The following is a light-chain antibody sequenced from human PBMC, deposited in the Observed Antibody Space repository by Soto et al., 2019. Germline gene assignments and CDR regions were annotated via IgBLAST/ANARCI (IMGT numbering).Light chain of an antibody. V-gene: IGKV3-20*01. CDR3: QQYGTSPLT. CDR1: QSVSGSY. J-gene: IGKJ4*01. CDR2: GAS. Sequence: EIVLTQSPGTLSLSPGERATLSCRASQSVSGSYLAWNRQTPGQPPRLLIYGASIRATGIPDRFSGSGSGTDFTLTISRLEPEDFAVYYCQQYGTSPLTFGGGTKVEIK.